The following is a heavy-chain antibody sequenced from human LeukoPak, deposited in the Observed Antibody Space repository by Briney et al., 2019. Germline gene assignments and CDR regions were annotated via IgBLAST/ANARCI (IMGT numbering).Heavy chain of an antibody. CDR1: GYSFTSYW. J-gene: IGHJ6*04. D-gene: IGHD3-3*01. CDR3: ARQDYYYDFWSGYYPRSDGMDV. Sequence: AEALKISCKGSGYSFTSYWICWVRQMPGKGLEGLVIIYPGDADTRYSPSLQEQVTISADKSISTAYLQWSSLKASETDMYYCARQDYYYDFWSGYYPRSDGMDVWGKGTTVTASS. CDR2: IYPGDADT. V-gene: IGHV5-51*01.